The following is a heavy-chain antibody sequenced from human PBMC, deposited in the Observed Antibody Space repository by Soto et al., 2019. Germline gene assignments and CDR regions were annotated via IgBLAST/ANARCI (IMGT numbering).Heavy chain of an antibody. J-gene: IGHJ4*02. CDR2: IKPNSGGT. Sequence: ASAKVSCQDSGYTFTGYYTNCVRQAPGQGREWMGWIKPNSGGTKYAQKLKGRDAITADESTSTAYMELSSPTSEDTAVYFCASDSVDIVDYWGQGTLVTVS. CDR3: ASDSVDIVDY. CDR1: GYTFTGYY. D-gene: IGHD5-12*01. V-gene: IGHV1-2*02.